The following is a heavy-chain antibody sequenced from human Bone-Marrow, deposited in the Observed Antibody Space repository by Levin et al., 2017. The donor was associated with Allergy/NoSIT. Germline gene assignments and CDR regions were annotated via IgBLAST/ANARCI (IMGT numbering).Heavy chain of an antibody. D-gene: IGHD3-16*02. CDR2: IYYSGDT. J-gene: IGHJ4*02. CDR1: NGSISSSIYY. CDR3: ASHLVHEDYIWGSYRGDHDYFDY. V-gene: IGHV4-39*01. Sequence: SQTLSLTCTVSNGSISSSIYYWGWIRQPPGKGLEYVGSIYYSGDTFYNPSLRSRVTISVDTSKNQFSLKLSSVTAADTAVYYCASHLVHEDYIWGSYRGDHDYFDYWGQGAPVTVSS.